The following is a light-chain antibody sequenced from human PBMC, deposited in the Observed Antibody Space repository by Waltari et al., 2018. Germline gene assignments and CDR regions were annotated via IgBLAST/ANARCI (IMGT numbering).Light chain of an antibody. CDR1: TSDVGTYTP. J-gene: IGLJ1*01. Sequence: QSALTQPASVSGSPGQSITISCTGTTSDVGTYTPVSWYQQHPGKAPKLIIYEVSKRPSGISNRFSAYNSGNTASLTISGLQAEDEADYYCCSYAGSNTYVFGTGTKVTVL. V-gene: IGLV2-23*02. CDR3: CSYAGSNTYV. CDR2: EVS.